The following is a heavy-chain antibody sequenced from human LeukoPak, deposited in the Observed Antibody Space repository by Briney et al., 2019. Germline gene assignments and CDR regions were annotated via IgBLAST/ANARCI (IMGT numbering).Heavy chain of an antibody. CDR2: INPDNGGT. V-gene: IGHV1-2*02. CDR1: GYTFTGYY. D-gene: IGHD5-12*01. CDR3: ARDPSNSGYDYLYYFDY. J-gene: IGHJ4*02. Sequence: ASVKVSCKASGYTFTGYYMHWVRQAPGQGLEWMGWINPDNGGTNYAQKFQGRVTMTRDMSISTAYMELSRLRSDDAAVYYCARDPSNSGYDYLYYFDYWGQGTLVTVSS.